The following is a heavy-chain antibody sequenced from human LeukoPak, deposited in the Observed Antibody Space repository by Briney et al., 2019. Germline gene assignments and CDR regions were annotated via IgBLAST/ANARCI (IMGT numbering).Heavy chain of an antibody. D-gene: IGHD4-17*01. CDR2: IYYSGST. Sequence: SETLSLTCSVSGGSISSSSYYWGWIRQPPGKGLEWIGTIYYSGSTYYRPSLKSRVTISLDTSKNQFSLKLSSVTAADTAVYFCARGTYGYYMDVWGKGTTVTVSS. V-gene: IGHV4-39*07. CDR3: ARGTYGYYMDV. J-gene: IGHJ6*03. CDR1: GGSISSSSYY.